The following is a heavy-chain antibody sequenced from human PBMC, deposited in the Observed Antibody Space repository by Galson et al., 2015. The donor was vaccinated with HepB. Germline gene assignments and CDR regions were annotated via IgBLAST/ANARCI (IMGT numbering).Heavy chain of an antibody. J-gene: IGHJ5*02. D-gene: IGHD6-19*01. V-gene: IGHV1-2*02. CDR2: INPHSGGT. CDR1: GYTFSGYY. CDR3: ARGVSVVSGPSGWYGGWFDP. Sequence: QSGAEVKKPGASVKVSCKASGYTFSGYYIHWVRQAPGQGLEWMGWINPHSGGTDFAQKFQGRVTLTGDTSISTAYMELSTLRSDDTAVYYCARGVSVVSGPSGWYGGWFDPWGQGTLVTVSS.